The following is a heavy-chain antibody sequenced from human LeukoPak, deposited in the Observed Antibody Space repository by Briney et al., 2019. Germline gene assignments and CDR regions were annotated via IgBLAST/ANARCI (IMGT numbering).Heavy chain of an antibody. J-gene: IGHJ4*02. CDR3: ARALLVRNGYNYSPNYFDY. V-gene: IGHV3-53*01. D-gene: IGHD5-24*01. Sequence: AGGSLRLSCAASGLTVNSNYMNWVRQAPGKGLQWVSVIYSGGTTYYADSVKGRFTISRDNSKNTLYLQMNSLRAEDTAVYYCARALLVRNGYNYSPNYFDYWGQGTLVTASS. CDR1: GLTVNSNY. CDR2: IYSGGTT.